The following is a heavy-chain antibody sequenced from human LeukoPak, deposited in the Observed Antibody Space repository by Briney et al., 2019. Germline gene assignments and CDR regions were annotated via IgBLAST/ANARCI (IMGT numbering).Heavy chain of an antibody. CDR3: ARGGGRLELRRNWFDP. CDR1: GYTFTSDG. V-gene: IGHV1-18*01. J-gene: IGHJ5*02. CDR2: ISGYNGNT. Sequence: ASVRVSCKASGYTFTSDGISWVRQAPGQGLEWMGWISGYNGNTDYAQKLQGRVTMTTDTPTSTAYTELRSLRSDDTAVYYCARGGGRLELRRNWFDPWGQGTLVTVSS. D-gene: IGHD1-7*01.